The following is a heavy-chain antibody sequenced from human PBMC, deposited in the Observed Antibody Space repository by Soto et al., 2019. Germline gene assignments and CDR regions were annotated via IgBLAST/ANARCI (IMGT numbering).Heavy chain of an antibody. V-gene: IGHV1-69*13. J-gene: IGHJ6*02. CDR2: IIPIFGTA. CDR1: GGTFSSYA. Sequence: SVKVSCKASGGTFSSYAISWVRQAPGQGLEWMGGIIPIFGTANYAQKFQGRVTITADESTSTAYMELSSLRSEDTAVYYCARVDTAMVTYYYYYYGMDVWGQGTTVTVSS. D-gene: IGHD5-18*01. CDR3: ARVDTAMVTYYYYYYGMDV.